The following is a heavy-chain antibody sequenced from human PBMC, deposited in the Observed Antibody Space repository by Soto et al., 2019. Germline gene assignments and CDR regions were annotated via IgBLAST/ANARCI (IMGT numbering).Heavy chain of an antibody. J-gene: IGHJ4*02. CDR3: VREMGTNYGPQTVFDF. CDR1: GYSFTSFG. Sequence: QVQLVQSEGEVKQPGASVKLSCKASGYSFTSFGISWVRQAPGQGLEWMGWISPNSGATRYAQNLQGRVTMTTETSTTTAYLELRSLTSDDTALYYCVREMGTNYGPQTVFDFWGLGALVTVSS. CDR2: ISPNSGAT. D-gene: IGHD4-17*01. V-gene: IGHV1-18*01.